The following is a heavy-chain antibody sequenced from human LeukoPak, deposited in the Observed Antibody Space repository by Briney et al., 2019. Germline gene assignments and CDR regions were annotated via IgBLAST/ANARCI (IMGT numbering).Heavy chain of an antibody. CDR1: GYSFTGYY. V-gene: IGHV1-2*02. CDR3: ARDRVVGNSGSDFDY. J-gene: IGHJ4*02. Sequence: ASVKVSCKASGYSFTGYYMHWVRQAPGQGLQWMGWINPNSGATNYAQKFQGRVTMTRDTPISAAYMELSSLKSDDTAVYYCARDRVVGNSGSDFDYWGQGTLVTVSS. D-gene: IGHD4-23*01. CDR2: INPNSGAT.